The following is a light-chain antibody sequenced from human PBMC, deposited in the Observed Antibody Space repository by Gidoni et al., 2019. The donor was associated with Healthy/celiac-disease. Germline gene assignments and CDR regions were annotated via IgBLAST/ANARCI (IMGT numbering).Light chain of an antibody. V-gene: IGKV3-20*01. CDR2: GAS. Sequence: ERATLSCRASQSVSSSYLAWYQQKPGQAPRLLIYGASSRATGIPDRFSGSGSGTDFTLTISRLEPEDFAVYYCQQYGSSPPVTFGQGTKLEIK. J-gene: IGKJ2*01. CDR3: QQYGSSPPVT. CDR1: QSVSSSY.